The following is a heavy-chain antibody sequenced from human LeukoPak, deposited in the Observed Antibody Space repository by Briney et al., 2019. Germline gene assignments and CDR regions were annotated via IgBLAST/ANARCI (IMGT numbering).Heavy chain of an antibody. CDR3: AKGDTTWELPHDY. D-gene: IGHD1-26*01. CDR1: GFTFSSYA. Sequence: RGSLRLSCAASGFTFSSYAMNWVRQAPGKGLEWVSDISGTGGSTYYADSVKGRFTISRDNSKNTLSLQMNSLRAEDTAVYYCAKGDTTWELPHDYWGQGTLVTVSS. V-gene: IGHV3-23*01. J-gene: IGHJ4*02. CDR2: ISGTGGST.